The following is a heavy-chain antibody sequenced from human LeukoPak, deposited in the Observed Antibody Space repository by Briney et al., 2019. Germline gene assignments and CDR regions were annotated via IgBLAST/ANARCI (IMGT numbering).Heavy chain of an antibody. J-gene: IGHJ4*02. V-gene: IGHV1-18*01. Sequence: GASVKVSCKASGGTFSSYAISWVRQAPGQGLEWMGWISAYNGNTNYAQKLQGRVTMTTDTSTSTAYMELRSLRSDDTAVYYCARDRDDVDIVATREFDYWGQGILVTVSS. CDR1: GGTFSSYA. CDR2: ISAYNGNT. CDR3: ARDRDDVDIVATREFDY. D-gene: IGHD5-12*01.